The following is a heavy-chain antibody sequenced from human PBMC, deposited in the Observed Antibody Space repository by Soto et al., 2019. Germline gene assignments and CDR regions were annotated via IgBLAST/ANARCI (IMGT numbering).Heavy chain of an antibody. CDR2: INPNSPTT. Sequence: ASVNVSCKAPGYTFTRYDINWVRQATGQDLDWMAGINPNSPTTGDLQNFPVRVTITSNTSISTAYMTLISLISEDTAVYYCASQTYDSSGYYFWFDPWGQATLVTVAS. J-gene: IGHJ5*02. D-gene: IGHD3-22*01. CDR3: ASQTYDSSGYYFWFDP. V-gene: IGHV1-8*01. CDR1: GYTFTRYD.